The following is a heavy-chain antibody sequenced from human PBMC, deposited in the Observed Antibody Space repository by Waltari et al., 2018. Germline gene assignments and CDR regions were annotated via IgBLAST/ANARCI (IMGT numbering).Heavy chain of an antibody. CDR2: ISGSGGST. D-gene: IGHD2-2*01. J-gene: IGHJ6*02. Sequence: EVQLLESGGGLVQPGGSLRLSCVASGFTFSSYAMSWVRQAPGKGLEWVSAISGSGGSTYDADSVKGRFTISRDNSKNTLYLQMNSLRAEDTAVYYCAKDQGEDCSSTSCIHYYYYYGMDVWGQGTTVTVSS. CDR3: AKDQGEDCSSTSCIHYYYYYGMDV. CDR1: GFTFSSYA. V-gene: IGHV3-23*01.